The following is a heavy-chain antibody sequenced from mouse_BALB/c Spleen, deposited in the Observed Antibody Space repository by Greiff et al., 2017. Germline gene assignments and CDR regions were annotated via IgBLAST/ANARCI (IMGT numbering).Heavy chain of an antibody. Sequence: QVQLQQPGAELVKPGASVKLSCKASGYTFTSYWMHWVKQRPGQGLEWIGEINPSNGRTNYNEKFKSKATLTVDKSSSTAYMQLSSLTSEDSAVYYCARDGKNWYLDVWGAGTRVTVPS. CDR1: GYTFTSYW. CDR3: ARDGKNWYLDV. CDR2: INPSNGRT. J-gene: IGHJ1*01. V-gene: IGHV1S81*02. D-gene: IGHD2-1*01.